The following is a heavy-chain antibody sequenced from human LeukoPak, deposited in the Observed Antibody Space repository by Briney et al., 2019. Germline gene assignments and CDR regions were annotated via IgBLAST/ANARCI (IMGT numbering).Heavy chain of an antibody. D-gene: IGHD2-2*01. V-gene: IGHV4-59*11. CDR2: IHYSGSS. CDR1: GASITSHH. Sequence: SETLSLTCTVSGASITSHHWSWIRQPPGKGLEWIGFIHYSGSSIYNPSLKSRVTVSVDTSKNQFSLKLSSVTAADTAVYYCARDCSTTCSYAFDMWGQGTMVTVSS. CDR3: ARDCSTTCSYAFDM. J-gene: IGHJ3*02.